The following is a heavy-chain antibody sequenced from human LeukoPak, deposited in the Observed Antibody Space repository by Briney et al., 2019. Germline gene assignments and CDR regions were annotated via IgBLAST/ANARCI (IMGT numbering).Heavy chain of an antibody. D-gene: IGHD3-22*01. J-gene: IGHJ6*02. CDR1: GFTFSTYA. V-gene: IGHV3-23*01. Sequence: GGSLRLSCAASGFTFSTYAMSWVRQAPGKGLEWVSTITGSGDSTYYADSVKGRFTISRDNSKNTLYLQMNSLRAEDTAVYYCAKSTYDSSGYYSSLYYYYYYGMDVWGQGTTVTVSS. CDR3: AKSTYDSSGYYSSLYYYYYYGMDV. CDR2: ITGSGDST.